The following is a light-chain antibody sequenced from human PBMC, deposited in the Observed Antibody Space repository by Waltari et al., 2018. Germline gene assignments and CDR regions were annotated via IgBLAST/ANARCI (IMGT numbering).Light chain of an antibody. Sequence: QSVLTQPPSVSGAPGQRVTISCTGRSSNIGAGYDVNWYQQLPGKAPTLLIHGNSNRPSGVPDRISGSKSGTSASLAITGLQAEDEADYYCQSYDSSLGGSVFGGGTKLTVL. CDR1: SSNIGAGYD. J-gene: IGLJ2*01. CDR2: GNS. V-gene: IGLV1-40*01. CDR3: QSYDSSLGGSV.